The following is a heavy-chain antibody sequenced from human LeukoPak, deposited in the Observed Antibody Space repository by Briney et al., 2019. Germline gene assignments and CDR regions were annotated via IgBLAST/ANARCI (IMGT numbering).Heavy chain of an antibody. CDR2: ISYEGRTM. CDR1: GFTFSNYG. J-gene: IGHJ4*02. V-gene: IGHV3-30*18. D-gene: IGHD2-2*01. CDR3: AKEGTAQISTWYDN. Sequence: PGRSLRLSCAGAGFTFSNYGMHWVRQAPGKGLEWVAVISYEGRTMYYGDSVEGRFTISRDNSRNTLFLQMNSLSPDDTAVYYCAKEGTAQISTWYDNWGQGTLVTVSS.